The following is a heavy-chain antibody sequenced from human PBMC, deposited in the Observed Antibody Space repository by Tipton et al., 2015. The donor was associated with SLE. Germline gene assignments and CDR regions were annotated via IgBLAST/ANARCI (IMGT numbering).Heavy chain of an antibody. CDR2: IYYSGST. Sequence: TLSLTCTVSGYPIISSYYWSWIRQPPGKGLEWIGYIYYSGSTNYNPSLKSRVTISVDTSKNQFSLKLSSVTAADTAVYYCARHMITGGEFDYWGQGTLVTVSS. D-gene: IGHD3-16*01. CDR1: GYPIISSYY. J-gene: IGHJ4*02. V-gene: IGHV4-59*08. CDR3: ARHMITGGEFDY.